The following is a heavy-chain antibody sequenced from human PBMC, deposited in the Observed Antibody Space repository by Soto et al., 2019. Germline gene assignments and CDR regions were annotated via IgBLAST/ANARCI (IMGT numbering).Heavy chain of an antibody. Sequence: SGTLSLTCSFSGDSVTSHYFTWIRQSPEKGLEWIGYMHYTGFSYYNPSLKSRVTISVDKSKNQFTLQLTSVTAADTAVYYCARARDYSIFDYWGQGTLVTVSS. CDR2: MHYTGFS. CDR1: GDSVTSHY. V-gene: IGHV4-59*02. CDR3: ARARDYSIFDY. D-gene: IGHD4-4*01. J-gene: IGHJ4*02.